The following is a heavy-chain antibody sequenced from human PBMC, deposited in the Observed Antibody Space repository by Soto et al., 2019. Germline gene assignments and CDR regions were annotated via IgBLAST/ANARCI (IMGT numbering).Heavy chain of an antibody. CDR3: ARDLGYYDSSGTLDI. V-gene: IGHV4-4*02. CDR1: GGSISSSNW. J-gene: IGHJ3*02. CDR2: IYHSGST. D-gene: IGHD3-22*01. Sequence: QVQLQESGPGLVKPSGTLSLTCAVSGGSISSSNWWSWVRQPPGKGLEWIGEIYHSGSTNYNPSLKRRVTISVDKSKNQFSLKLSSVTAADTAVYYCARDLGYYDSSGTLDIWGQGTMVTVSS.